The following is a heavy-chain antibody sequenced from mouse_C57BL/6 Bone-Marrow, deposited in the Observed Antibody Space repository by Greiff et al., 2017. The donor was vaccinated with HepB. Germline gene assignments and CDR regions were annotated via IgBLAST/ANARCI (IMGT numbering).Heavy chain of an antibody. CDR2: IDPENGDT. V-gene: IGHV14-4*01. CDR3: TPGGYWYFDV. Sequence: EVQVVESGAELVRPGASVKLSCTASGFNIKDDYMHWVKQRPEQGLEWIGWIDPENGDTEYASKFQGKATITADTSSNTAYLQLSSLTSEDTAVYYCTPGGYWYFDVWGTGTTVTVSS. J-gene: IGHJ1*03. CDR1: GFNIKDDY.